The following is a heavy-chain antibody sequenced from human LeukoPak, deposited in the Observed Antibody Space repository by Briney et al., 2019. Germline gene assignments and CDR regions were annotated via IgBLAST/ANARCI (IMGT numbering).Heavy chain of an antibody. D-gene: IGHD6-6*01. CDR2: IKQDGSEK. J-gene: IGHJ6*03. CDR3: TRDVTIAARPYYYYYYMDV. CDR1: GFTFSSYW. V-gene: IGHV3-7*01. Sequence: GGSLRLSCAASGFTFSSYWMSWVRQAPGKGLEWVANIKQDGSEKYYVDSVKGRFTISRDNAKNSPYLQVNSLRAEDTAIYYCTRDVTIAARPYYYYYYMDVWGKGTTVTVSS.